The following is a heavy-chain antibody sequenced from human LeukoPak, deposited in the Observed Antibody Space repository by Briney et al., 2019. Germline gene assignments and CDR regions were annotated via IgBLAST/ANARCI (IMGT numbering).Heavy chain of an antibody. CDR2: ISTDSGDA. J-gene: IGHJ5*02. CDR1: GYHFTGYH. Sequence: ASVKVSCKASGYHFTGYHVHWVRQAPGQGLEWMGRISTDSGDADIAQKFQGRVTMTRDTSISTAYMELSRLTSDNSAVYYCAGLGSTVKGRIDPWGQGTSVTVSS. D-gene: IGHD5/OR15-5a*01. CDR3: AGLGSTVKGRIDP. V-gene: IGHV1-2*02.